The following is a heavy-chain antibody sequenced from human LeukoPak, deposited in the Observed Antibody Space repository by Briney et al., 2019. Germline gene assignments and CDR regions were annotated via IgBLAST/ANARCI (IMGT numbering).Heavy chain of an antibody. D-gene: IGHD6-19*01. V-gene: IGHV3-20*04. J-gene: IGHJ4*02. CDR1: GFTFSSYW. Sequence: GGSLRLSCAASGFTFSSYWMSWVRQAPGKGLEWVSGINWNGGSTGYADSVKGRFTISRDNAKNSLYLQMNSLRAEDTALYYCARRAPYSSGWAQFDYWGQGTLVTVSS. CDR2: INWNGGST. CDR3: ARRAPYSSGWAQFDY.